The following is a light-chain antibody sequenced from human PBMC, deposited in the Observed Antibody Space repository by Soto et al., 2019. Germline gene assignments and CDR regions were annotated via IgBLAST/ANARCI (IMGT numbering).Light chain of an antibody. CDR3: QQYKNWPPLT. Sequence: EIVMTQSPATLSVSPGETATLSCRASQSVSFHLAWYQQKPGQGPRLLIYGAFTRATGIPARFSGSGSGTDSTLTISSLQSEDFAVYYCQQYKNWPPLTFGGGTKVEIK. CDR1: QSVSFH. V-gene: IGKV3-15*01. J-gene: IGKJ4*01. CDR2: GAF.